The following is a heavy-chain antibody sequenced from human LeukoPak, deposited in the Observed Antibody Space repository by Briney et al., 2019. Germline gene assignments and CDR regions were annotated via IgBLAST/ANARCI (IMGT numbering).Heavy chain of an antibody. CDR2: IYYSGST. J-gene: IGHJ4*02. D-gene: IGHD2-8*01. CDR1: GGSISSGSYY. V-gene: IGHV4-61*10. Sequence: SETLSLTCTVSGGSISSGSYYWGWIRQPAGKGLEWIGYIYYSGSTNYHPSLKSRVTISVDTSKNQFSLKLSSVTAADTAVYYCARGLRQLPYCTNGVCYLPFPSPFDYWGQGTLVTVSS. CDR3: ARGLRQLPYCTNGVCYLPFPSPFDY.